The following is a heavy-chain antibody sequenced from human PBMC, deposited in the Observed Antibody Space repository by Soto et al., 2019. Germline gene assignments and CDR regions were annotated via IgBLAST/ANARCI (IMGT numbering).Heavy chain of an antibody. CDR3: ARGLLYDYFDY. D-gene: IGHD3-3*01. J-gene: IGHJ4*02. Sequence: PSETLSLTCTVSGGSISRYYWSWIRQPPGKGLEWIGYIYYSGSTNYNPSLKSRVTISVDTSKNQFSLKLSSVTAADTAVYYCARGLLYDYFDYWGQGTLVTVS. CDR1: GGSISRYY. V-gene: IGHV4-59*01. CDR2: IYYSGST.